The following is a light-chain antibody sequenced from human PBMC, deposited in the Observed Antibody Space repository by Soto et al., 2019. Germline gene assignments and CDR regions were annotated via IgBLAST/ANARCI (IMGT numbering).Light chain of an antibody. J-gene: IGKJ4*01. Sequence: DIVLTQSPDSLSVPLGDRATINCKSSQSLLYNSNNKTYLSWYQQKPGQPPNLVIYWASTRESGVPDRFSGSGSGTDFTLTISNLQAEDVAVYYCQQYYTLPLTFGGGTKVDIK. CDR2: WAS. CDR1: QSLLYNSNNKTY. V-gene: IGKV4-1*01. CDR3: QQYYTLPLT.